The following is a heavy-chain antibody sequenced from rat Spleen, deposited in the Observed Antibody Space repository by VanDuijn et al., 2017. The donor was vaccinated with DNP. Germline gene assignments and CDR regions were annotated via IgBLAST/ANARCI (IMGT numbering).Heavy chain of an antibody. J-gene: IGHJ2*01. Sequence: EVQLVESGGGLVQPGRSLKLSCAASGFTFSDYNMAWIRQVPGRGLEWVASITSSGGNTYYSDSVKGRFTISRDNAKSTLYLQMDSPRSEDTATYYCATGGSPYYFEYWGQGVMVTVSS. CDR2: ITSSGGNT. D-gene: IGHD5-1*01. V-gene: IGHV5S23*01. CDR1: GFTFSDYN. CDR3: ATGGSPYYFEY.